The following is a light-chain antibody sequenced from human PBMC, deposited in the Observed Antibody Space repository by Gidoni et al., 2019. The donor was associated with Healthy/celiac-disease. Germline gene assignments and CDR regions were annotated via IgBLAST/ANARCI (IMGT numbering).Light chain of an antibody. CDR1: NIGSKS. J-gene: IGLJ3*02. CDR2: DDS. V-gene: IGLV3-21*02. CDR3: QVWDSSSDLYWV. Sequence: SYVLTQPPSVSVAPGQTARITCGGNNIGSKSGHWYQQKPGRAPVLVVYDDSDRPSGIPERFSGSNSGNTATLTISRVEAGDEADYYCQVWDSSSDLYWVFGGGTKLTVL.